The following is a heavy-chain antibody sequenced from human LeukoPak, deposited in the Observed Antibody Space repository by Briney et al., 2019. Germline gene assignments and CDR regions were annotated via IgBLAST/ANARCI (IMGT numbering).Heavy chain of an antibody. J-gene: IGHJ4*02. CDR1: GGSISNHH. CDR3: ARRPVTGTTTLHYFDY. Sequence: SETLSLTCTVSGGSISNHHWNWLRQPPGKGLEWIGYIYGSGSTNYNPSLKSRVTISVDTSKNQFSLKLNSVTAADTAVYYCARRPVTGTTTLHYFDYWGQGTLVTVSS. D-gene: IGHD1-7*01. V-gene: IGHV4-59*08. CDR2: IYGSGST.